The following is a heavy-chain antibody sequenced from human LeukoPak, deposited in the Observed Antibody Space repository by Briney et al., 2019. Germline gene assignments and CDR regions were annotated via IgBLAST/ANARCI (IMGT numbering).Heavy chain of an antibody. CDR2: IASDGSST. D-gene: IGHD4-23*01. J-gene: IGHJ4*02. V-gene: IGHV3-74*01. CDR1: GFSFSNYW. CDR3: ARGRPHGNDY. Sequence: GGSLRLSCAAYGFSFSNYWMNWVRQAPGKGLVWVSRIASDGSSTTYADSVKGRFSISRDNAKNTLYLQMNSLRVEDTAVYYCARGRPHGNDYWGQGTLVTVSS.